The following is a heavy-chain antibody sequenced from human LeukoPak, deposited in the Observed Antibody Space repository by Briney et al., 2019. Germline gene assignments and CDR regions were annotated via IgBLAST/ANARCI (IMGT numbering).Heavy chain of an antibody. D-gene: IGHD1-26*01. V-gene: IGHV4-30-4*01. CDR2: IYYSGST. Sequence: PSETLSLTCTVSGGSISSGDYYWGGIRQPQGKGREGIGYIYYSGSTYYNPSLKSRVTISVDTSKNQFSLKLSSVTAADTAVYYCASHSGSYSEGGFDYWGQGTLVTVSS. CDR1: GGSISSGDYY. J-gene: IGHJ4*02. CDR3: ASHSGSYSEGGFDY.